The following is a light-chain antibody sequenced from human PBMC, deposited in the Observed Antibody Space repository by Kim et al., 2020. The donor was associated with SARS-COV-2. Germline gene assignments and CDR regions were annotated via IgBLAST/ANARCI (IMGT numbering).Light chain of an antibody. V-gene: IGKV3-20*01. CDR1: QSVSNNY. J-gene: IGKJ1*01. CDR2: GAS. Sequence: APRDRATPACRASQSVSNNYLAWYQQRPGQAPRLLMYGASTRATGTPERFSGAGSGTDFTLTITRLEPEDFAVYYCQQYARSPRTFGQGTKVDIK. CDR3: QQYARSPRT.